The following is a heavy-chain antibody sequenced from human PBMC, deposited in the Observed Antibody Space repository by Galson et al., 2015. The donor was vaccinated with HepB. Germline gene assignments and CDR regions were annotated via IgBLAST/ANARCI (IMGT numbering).Heavy chain of an antibody. D-gene: IGHD3-3*01. V-gene: IGHV3-49*03. J-gene: IGHJ3*02. CDR3: SRGGYYDFWRDVFVI. CDR1: GFTFGDYP. Sequence: SLRLSCAASGFTFGDYPMSWFRPAPGKGLGWVGFIRSKASGGTTESAASVKGRFTISRDDSKSVAYLQMNSLKTEDTAVYYCSRGGYYDFWRDVFVIWGQGTMVTVSS. CDR2: IRSKASGGTT.